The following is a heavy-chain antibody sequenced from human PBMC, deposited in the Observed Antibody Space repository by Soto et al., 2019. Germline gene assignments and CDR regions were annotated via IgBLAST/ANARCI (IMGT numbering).Heavy chain of an antibody. CDR3: ARYNDYGDAFDI. CDR2: IYYSGST. J-gene: IGHJ3*02. Sequence: PSETLSLDCTVYGFPISSSYWTWIRQPPGKGLEWIGYIYYSGSTNYNPSLKSRVTISVDTSKNQFSLKLSSVTAADTSVYYCARYNDYGDAFDIWGQGTMVT. CDR1: GFPISSSY. V-gene: IGHV4-59*01. D-gene: IGHD4-17*01.